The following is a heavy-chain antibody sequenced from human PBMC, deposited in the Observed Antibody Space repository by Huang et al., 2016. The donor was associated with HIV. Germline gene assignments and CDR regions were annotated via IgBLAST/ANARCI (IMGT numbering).Heavy chain of an antibody. D-gene: IGHD3-9*01. V-gene: IGHV4-34*01. Sequence: QVQLQQWGAGLLKPSETLSLTCAVYGGSVSGYYWGWIRQPPGKGLEWIGEINHSGSTNNNPSRKSRVTISVDTSKNQFSMKLSAVTAAETAVYYCARGNLDWLHYWGQGTLVTVSS. J-gene: IGHJ4*02. CDR1: GGSVSGYY. CDR3: ARGNLDWLHY. CDR2: INHSGST.